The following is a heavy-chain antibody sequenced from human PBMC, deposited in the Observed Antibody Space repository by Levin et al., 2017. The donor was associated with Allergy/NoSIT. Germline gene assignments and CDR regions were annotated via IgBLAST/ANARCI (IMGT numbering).Heavy chain of an antibody. D-gene: IGHD6-6*01. V-gene: IGHV3-21*01. J-gene: IGHJ3*02. CDR1: GFTFSGYT. CDR3: ASDGSYDTLDI. Sequence: LSLTCAASGFTFSGYTLNWVRQAPGAGLEWVSSISSSSTYIYYADSLKGRFTISRDDAKNSLSLQMNSLRVEDTAVYYCASDGSYDTLDIWGQGTMVTVSS. CDR2: ISSSSTYI.